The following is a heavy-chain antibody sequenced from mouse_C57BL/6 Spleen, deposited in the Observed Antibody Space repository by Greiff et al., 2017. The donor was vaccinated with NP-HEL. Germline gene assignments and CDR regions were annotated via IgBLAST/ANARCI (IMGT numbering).Heavy chain of an antibody. D-gene: IGHD2-1*01. J-gene: IGHJ4*01. CDR1: GYTFTSYW. V-gene: IGHV1-72*01. Sequence: VQLQQSGAELVKPGASVKLSCKASGYTFTSYWMHWVKQRPGRGLEWIGRIDPNSGGTKYNEKFKSKATLTVDKPSSTAYMQLSSLTSEDSAVYYCARASSIYYGNPYYAMDYWGQGTSVTVSS. CDR2: IDPNSGGT. CDR3: ARASSIYYGNPYYAMDY.